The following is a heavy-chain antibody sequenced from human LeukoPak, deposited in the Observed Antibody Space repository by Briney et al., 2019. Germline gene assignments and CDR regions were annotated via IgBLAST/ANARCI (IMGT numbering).Heavy chain of an antibody. Sequence: SETLSLTCTVSGGSISSYYWSWIRQPPGKGLEWIGYIYYSGSTNYNPSLKSRVTISVDTSKNQFSLKLSPVTAADTAVYYCARGNPLFDYWGQGTLVTVSS. CDR3: ARGNPLFDY. CDR1: GGSISSYY. CDR2: IYYSGST. V-gene: IGHV4-59*01. J-gene: IGHJ4*02.